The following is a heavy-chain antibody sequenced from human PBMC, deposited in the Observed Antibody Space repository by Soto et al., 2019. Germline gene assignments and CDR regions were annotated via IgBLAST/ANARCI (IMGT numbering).Heavy chain of an antibody. CDR3: ASGCSGGSCSHYFDY. CDR1: GGSMSTNYY. D-gene: IGHD2-15*01. CDR2: IYYSGST. Sequence: QLQLQESGPGLVKPSETLSLTCTVSGGSMSTNYYWGWIRLPPGKGLEWIGRIYYSGSTYYNPSLTSRVTRSVDTSKTQFALRLSSVTAADTAVYYCASGCSGGSCSHYFDYWGQGALVTVSS. V-gene: IGHV4-39*01. J-gene: IGHJ4*02.